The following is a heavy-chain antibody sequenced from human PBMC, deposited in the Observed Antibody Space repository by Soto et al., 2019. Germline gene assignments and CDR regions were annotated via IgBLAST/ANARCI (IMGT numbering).Heavy chain of an antibody. CDR3: AKGGVTAWDGFDP. D-gene: IGHD1-26*01. CDR1: GFIFSTYA. J-gene: IGHJ5*02. V-gene: IGHV3-30-3*01. Sequence: QVQLVESGGGVVQPGRSLRLSCEASGFIFSTYAMHWVRQAPGKGLEWVAVISYDGSNKYYADSVKGRFTISRDNSKNTLNLQMNSLRPEDTAVYYCAKGGVTAWDGFDPWGQGTLVTVSS. CDR2: ISYDGSNK.